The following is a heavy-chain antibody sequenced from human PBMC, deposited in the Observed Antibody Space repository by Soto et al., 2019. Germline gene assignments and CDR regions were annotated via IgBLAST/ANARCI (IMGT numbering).Heavy chain of an antibody. CDR1: GYSFTSYW. CDR3: ARVSGYEYYYYYMDV. Sequence: PGESLKISCKGSGYSFTSYWIGWVRQMPGKGLEWMGIIYPGDSDTRYSPSFQGQVTISADKSISTAYLQWSSLKASDTAMYYCARVSGYEYYYYYMDVWGKGTTVTVSS. J-gene: IGHJ6*03. CDR2: IYPGDSDT. D-gene: IGHD5-12*01. V-gene: IGHV5-51*01.